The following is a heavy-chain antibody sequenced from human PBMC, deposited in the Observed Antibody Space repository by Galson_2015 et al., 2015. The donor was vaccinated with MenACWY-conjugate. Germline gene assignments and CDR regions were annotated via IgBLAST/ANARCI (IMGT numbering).Heavy chain of an antibody. D-gene: IGHD1-26*01. V-gene: IGHV5-51*01. CDR2: IDPSNSNI. Sequence: QSGAEVKKPGESLPISCKGSGYSFTNYWIGWVRQMPGKGLEWMGLIDPSNSNIRYSPPFQGQVTISADKSISTAYLQWSSLKASDTAMYYCARHPPGGRGMDVWGRGTTVTVSS. CDR1: GYSFTNYW. CDR3: ARHPPGGRGMDV. J-gene: IGHJ6*02.